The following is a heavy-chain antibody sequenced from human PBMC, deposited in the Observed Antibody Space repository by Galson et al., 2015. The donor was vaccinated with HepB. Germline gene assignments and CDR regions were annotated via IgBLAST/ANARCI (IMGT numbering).Heavy chain of an antibody. J-gene: IGHJ4*02. D-gene: IGHD2/OR15-2a*01. CDR2: ISHSGST. Sequence: TLSLTCAVSGGPISSGGYSWSWIRQPPGRGLEWIGYISHSGSTYYNPSLKGRVTISVDRSKNQFSLNLSSVTAADTAVYFCARGGSTGYYYKGAMDYWGQGILVTVSS. CDR3: ARGGSTGYYYKGAMDY. V-gene: IGHV4-30-2*01. CDR1: GGPISSGGYS.